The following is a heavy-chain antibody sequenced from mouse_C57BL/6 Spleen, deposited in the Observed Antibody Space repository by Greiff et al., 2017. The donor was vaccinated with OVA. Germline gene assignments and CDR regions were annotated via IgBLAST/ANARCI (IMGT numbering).Heavy chain of an antibody. CDR2: INPYNGGT. V-gene: IGHV1-19*01. J-gene: IGHJ3*01. Sequence: EVQLQQSGPVLVKPGASVKMSCKASGYTFTDYYMNWVKQSHGKSLEWIGVINPYNGGTSYNQKFKGKATLTVDKSSSTAYMELNSLTSEDSAVYYCARYTTVVATKAWFAYWGQGTLVTVSA. CDR3: ARYTTVVATKAWFAY. D-gene: IGHD1-1*01. CDR1: GYTFTDYY.